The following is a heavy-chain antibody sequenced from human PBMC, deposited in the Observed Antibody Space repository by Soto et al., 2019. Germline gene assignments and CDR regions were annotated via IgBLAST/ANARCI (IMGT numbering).Heavy chain of an antibody. J-gene: IGHJ4*02. Sequence: SETLSLTCTVSGGSISTSNYYWACVRQAPGKGLEWIANIFYRGDTYYHPSLRSRLTVSVDTSKNQFSLRLTSLTAADTAMYFCASLQVPGNFDYWGQGTLVTVSS. CDR2: IFYRGDT. CDR1: GGSISTSNYY. V-gene: IGHV4-39*01. D-gene: IGHD6-13*01. CDR3: ASLQVPGNFDY.